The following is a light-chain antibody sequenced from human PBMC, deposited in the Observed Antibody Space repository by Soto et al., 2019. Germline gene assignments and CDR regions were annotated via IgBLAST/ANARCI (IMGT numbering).Light chain of an antibody. V-gene: IGKV3D-15*01. CDR3: QHYNSYSEA. J-gene: IGKJ1*01. CDR1: QSVNTN. CDR2: GAS. Sequence: EIVMTQSPATLSVSPGERATLSCRASQSVNTNVAWYQQEPGQAPRLLIYGASTRATGIPARFSGSVSGTEFALTISSLQSEDFATYYCQHYNSYSEAFGQGTKVDIK.